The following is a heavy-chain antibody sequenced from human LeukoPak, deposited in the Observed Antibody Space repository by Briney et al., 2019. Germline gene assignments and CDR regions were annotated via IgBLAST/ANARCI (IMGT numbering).Heavy chain of an antibody. Sequence: PGGSLRLSCAASGFTFSSYWMNWVRQAPGKGLVWVSRIKTDGSSISYADSVKGRFTISRDNAKNSLYLQMNSLRAEDTALYYCAKDRRWRNGDTTDAFDIWGQGTMVTVSS. V-gene: IGHV3-74*01. J-gene: IGHJ3*02. CDR2: IKTDGSSI. CDR1: GFTFSSYW. D-gene: IGHD5-24*01. CDR3: AKDRRWRNGDTTDAFDI.